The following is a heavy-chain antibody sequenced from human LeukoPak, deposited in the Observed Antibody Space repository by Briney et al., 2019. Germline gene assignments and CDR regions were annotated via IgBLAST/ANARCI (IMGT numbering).Heavy chain of an antibody. J-gene: IGHJ6*03. CDR3: AREKRFGGVSVLRGYYYMDV. CDR1: GFTFSSYS. D-gene: IGHD3-16*02. Sequence: GGSPRLSCAASGFTFSSYSMNWVRQAPGKGLEWVSSISSSSSYIYYADSVKGRFTISRDNAKNSLYLQMNSLRAEDTAVYYCAREKRFGGVSVLRGYYYMDVWGKGTTVTVSS. V-gene: IGHV3-21*01. CDR2: ISSSSSYI.